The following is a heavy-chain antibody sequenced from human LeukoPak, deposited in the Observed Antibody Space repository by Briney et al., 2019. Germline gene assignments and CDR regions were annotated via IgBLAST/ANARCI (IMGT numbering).Heavy chain of an antibody. CDR2: ISASGDRT. Sequence: GGSLRLSCAAPGFTYISYDMTWVRQAPGKGLEWVSGISASGDRTYYADSVKGRFTISRDNSKNTLSLQMNSLRVEDTAVYYCAKDSVRSSGWFYFDYWGQGTLVTVSS. CDR3: AKDSVRSSGWFYFDY. D-gene: IGHD6-19*01. J-gene: IGHJ4*02. V-gene: IGHV3-23*01. CDR1: GFTYISYD.